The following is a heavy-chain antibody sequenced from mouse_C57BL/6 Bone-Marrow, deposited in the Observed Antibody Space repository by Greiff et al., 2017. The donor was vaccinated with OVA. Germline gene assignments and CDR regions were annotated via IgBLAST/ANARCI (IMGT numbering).Heavy chain of an antibody. D-gene: IGHD1-1*01. CDR2: IYPGSGST. V-gene: IGHV1-55*01. J-gene: IGHJ2*01. CDR1: GYTFTSYW. CDR3: ARWYYYGSSLDY. Sequence: QVHVKQPGAELVKPGASVKMSCKASGYTFTSYWITWVKQRPGQGLEWIGDIYPGSGSTNYNEKFKSKATLTVDTSSSTAYMQLSSLTSEDSAVYYCARWYYYGSSLDYWGQGTTLTVSS.